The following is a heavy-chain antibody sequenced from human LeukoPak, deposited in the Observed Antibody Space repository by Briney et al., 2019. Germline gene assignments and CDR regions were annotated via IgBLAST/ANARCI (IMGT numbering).Heavy chain of an antibody. CDR2: ISGTGGSS. Sequence: GGSLRLSCAASGFTFSSYAMSWVRKAPGKGLGWVSAISGTGGSSYFADSVKGRFTISRDNSKNTLYLQMSSLRADDTAVYYCAKGLTDAFDIWGQGTMVTVSS. CDR1: GFTFSSYA. J-gene: IGHJ3*02. D-gene: IGHD3-16*01. V-gene: IGHV3-23*01. CDR3: AKGLTDAFDI.